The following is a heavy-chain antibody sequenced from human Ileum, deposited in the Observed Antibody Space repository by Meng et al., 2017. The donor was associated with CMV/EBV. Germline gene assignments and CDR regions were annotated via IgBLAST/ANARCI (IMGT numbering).Heavy chain of an antibody. V-gene: IGHV4-4*02. CDR2: IHHTGDT. CDR3: ASARWDY. CDR1: GDSISTAHW. D-gene: IGHD3-3*01. J-gene: IGHJ4*02. Sequence: TLSLTCAVSGDSISTAHWWSGVRQPPGKTLEWIGEIHHTGDTNYNPSLKSRVTISVDKSRNQFSLKVTSVTAADTAIYYCASARWDYWGQGTLVTVSS.